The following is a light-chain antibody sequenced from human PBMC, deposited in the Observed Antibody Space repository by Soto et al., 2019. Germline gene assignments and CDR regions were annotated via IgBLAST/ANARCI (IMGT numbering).Light chain of an antibody. Sequence: SVLTQPPSTSGTPGQRVTISCSGSSSNIGVNTVNWYQQLPGTAPKLFLYSNNQRPSGVPDRFSGSKSGTSASLVISGLQSEDEADYYCAAWDNSLSGPEVFGTGTKLTVL. CDR3: AAWDNSLSGPEV. CDR1: SSNIGVNT. CDR2: SNN. J-gene: IGLJ1*01. V-gene: IGLV1-44*01.